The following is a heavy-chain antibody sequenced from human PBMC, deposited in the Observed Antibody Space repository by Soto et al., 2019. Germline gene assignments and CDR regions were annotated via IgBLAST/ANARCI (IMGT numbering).Heavy chain of an antibody. CDR2: ISDGGGST. D-gene: IGHD2-2*02. V-gene: IGHV3-23*01. CDR3: ARTLPYCSSTRCYIDY. J-gene: IGHJ4*02. CDR1: GFTFSSYA. Sequence: GGSLGLSCAASGFTFSSYAMSWVRQAPGKGLEWVSGISDGGGSTYYADSVKGRFTVSRDNSKNTLYLQVNSLRAEDTAVYYCARTLPYCSSTRCYIDYWGQGTLVTVSS.